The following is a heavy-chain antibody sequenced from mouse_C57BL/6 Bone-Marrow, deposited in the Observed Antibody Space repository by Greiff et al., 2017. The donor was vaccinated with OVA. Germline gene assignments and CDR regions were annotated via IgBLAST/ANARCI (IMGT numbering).Heavy chain of an antibody. CDR1: GYTFTDYY. J-gene: IGHJ1*03. Sequence: EVQLQESGPVLVKPGASVKMSCKASGYTFTDYYMNWVKQSHGKSLEWIGVINPYNGGTSYNQKFKGKATLTVDKSSSTAYMELNSLTSEDSAVYYCARWDDGYWYFDVWGTGTTVTVSS. D-gene: IGHD2-3*01. CDR2: INPYNGGT. CDR3: ARWDDGYWYFDV. V-gene: IGHV1-19*01.